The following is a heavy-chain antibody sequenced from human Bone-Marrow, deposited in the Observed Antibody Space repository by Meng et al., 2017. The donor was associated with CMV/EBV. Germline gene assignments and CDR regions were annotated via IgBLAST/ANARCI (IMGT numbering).Heavy chain of an antibody. CDR2: INPNTGDT. V-gene: IGHV1-2*02. Sequence: ASVKVSCKASGYTFNDYYISWVRQAPGQGLEWMGWINPNTGDTSYAQKFQGTVTMTRDSSINTAYMDLNRLTSEDTAVYYCARPIVVVPAARAFDPWGQGTLVTVSS. CDR1: GYTFNDYY. D-gene: IGHD2-2*01. J-gene: IGHJ5*02. CDR3: ARPIVVVPAARAFDP.